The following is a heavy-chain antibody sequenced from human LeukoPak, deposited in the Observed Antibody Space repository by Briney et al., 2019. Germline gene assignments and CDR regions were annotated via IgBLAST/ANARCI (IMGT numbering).Heavy chain of an antibody. CDR2: MNPNSGNT. D-gene: IGHD2-2*01. J-gene: IGHJ5*02. CDR1: GYTFTSYD. V-gene: IGHV1-8*01. CDR3: ARVVPAAIDWFDP. Sequence: ASVKVSCKASGYTFTSYDINWVRQATGQGLEWMGWMNPNSGNTGYAQKFQGRVTMTRNTSISTAYMELGSLRSEDTAVYYCARVVPAAIDWFDPWGQGTLVTVSS.